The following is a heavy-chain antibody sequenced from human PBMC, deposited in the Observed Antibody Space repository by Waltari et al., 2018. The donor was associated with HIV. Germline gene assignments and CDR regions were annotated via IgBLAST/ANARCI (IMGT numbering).Heavy chain of an antibody. Sequence: QLQLQESGPGLVKPSETLSLTCTVSGGSISSSSYYWGWIRQPPGKGLEWIGSIYYSGSTYYNPSLKSRVTISVDTSKNQFSLKLSSVTAADTAVYYCARHGSITMIVVDLYNWFDPWGQGTLVTVSS. CDR2: IYYSGST. CDR1: GGSISSSSYY. V-gene: IGHV4-39*01. D-gene: IGHD3-22*01. CDR3: ARHGSITMIVVDLYNWFDP. J-gene: IGHJ5*02.